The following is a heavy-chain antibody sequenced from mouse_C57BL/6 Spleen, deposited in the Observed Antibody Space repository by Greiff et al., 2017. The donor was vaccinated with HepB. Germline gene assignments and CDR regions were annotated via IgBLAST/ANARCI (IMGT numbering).Heavy chain of an antibody. CDR1: GYTFTSYG. CDR2: IYPRSGNT. V-gene: IGHV1-81*01. J-gene: IGHJ4*01. D-gene: IGHD2-4*01. Sequence: VKLQESGAELARPGASVKLSCKASGYTFTSYGISWVKQRTGQGLEWIGEIYPRSGNTYYNEKFKGKATLTADKSSSTAYMELRSLTSEDSAVYFCARSFDYDDYAMDYWGQGTSVTVSS. CDR3: ARSFDYDDYAMDY.